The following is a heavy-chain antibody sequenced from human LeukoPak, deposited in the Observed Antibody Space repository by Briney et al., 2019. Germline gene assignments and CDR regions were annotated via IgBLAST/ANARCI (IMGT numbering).Heavy chain of an antibody. CDR3: ARAPYGTVTTRANNWFDP. CDR1: GFTFSSYA. D-gene: IGHD4-11*01. J-gene: IGHJ5*02. CDR2: ISYDGSNK. V-gene: IGHV3-30-3*01. Sequence: GGSLRLSCAASGFTFSSYAMHWVRQAPGKGLEWVAVISYDGSNKYYADSVKGRFTISRDNSKNTLYLQMNSLRAEDTAVYYCARAPYGTVTTRANNWFDPWGQGTLVTVSS.